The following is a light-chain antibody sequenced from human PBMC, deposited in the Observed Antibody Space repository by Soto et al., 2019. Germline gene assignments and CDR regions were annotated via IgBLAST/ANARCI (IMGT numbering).Light chain of an antibody. V-gene: IGKV1-12*01. CDR3: QQASSFPLS. CDR2: GAS. CDR1: QLISSW. Sequence: IQMTQSPSSVSASVGDSVTITCRASQLISSWLAWYQVKPGKAPKLLIYGASNRASGVPSRFSGSESGTLFTLTINSQQPEDFATYYCQQASSFPLSFGGGTEVEV. J-gene: IGKJ4*01.